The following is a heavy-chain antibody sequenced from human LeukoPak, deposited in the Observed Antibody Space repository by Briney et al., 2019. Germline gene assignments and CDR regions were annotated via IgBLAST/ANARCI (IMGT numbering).Heavy chain of an antibody. J-gene: IGHJ5*02. Sequence: GESLKISCKGSGYSFTSSWIGWVRQMPGKGLEWMGVIHPGEYERRYSPSFEGQVTISADKSISTAYMQRSSLKASDTAMYYCARRTDSGWKWFDPWGQGTLVTVSS. V-gene: IGHV5-51*01. CDR1: GYSFTSSW. CDR3: ARRTDSGWKWFDP. CDR2: IHPGEYER. D-gene: IGHD6-25*01.